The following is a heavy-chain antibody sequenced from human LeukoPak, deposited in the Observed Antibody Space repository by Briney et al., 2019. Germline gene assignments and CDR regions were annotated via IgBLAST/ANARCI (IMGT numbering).Heavy chain of an antibody. Sequence: ASVKVSCKASGYTFINYGISWLRQAPGQGLEWMGWISGYNGKTDYSQKFQARLTMTTDTSTSTAYMELRSLTSDDTAVYYCARDIGVSQFDPWGQGTLVTVSS. D-gene: IGHD3-10*01. CDR1: GYTFINYG. CDR2: ISGYNGKT. V-gene: IGHV1-18*01. CDR3: ARDIGVSQFDP. J-gene: IGHJ5*02.